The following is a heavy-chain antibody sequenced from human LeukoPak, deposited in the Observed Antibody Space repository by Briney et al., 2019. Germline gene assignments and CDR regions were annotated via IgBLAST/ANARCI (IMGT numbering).Heavy chain of an antibody. CDR1: GGSISSGDYY. V-gene: IGHV4-30-4*08. D-gene: IGHD3-10*01. Sequence: SESLSLTCTVSGGSISSGDYYWSWIRRPPGKGLEWIGYIYYSGSTYYNPSLKSRVTISVGTSKNQFSLKLSSVTAADTAVYYCARDRDYYGSGSYKDWGQGTLVTVSS. CDR3: ARDRDYYGSGSYKD. CDR2: IYYSGST. J-gene: IGHJ4*02.